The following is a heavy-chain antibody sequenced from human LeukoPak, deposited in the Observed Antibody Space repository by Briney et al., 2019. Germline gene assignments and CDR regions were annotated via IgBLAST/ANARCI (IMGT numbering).Heavy chain of an antibody. V-gene: IGHV3-7*01. J-gene: IGHJ4*02. CDR3: ARDRGSSGRLGRFDN. Sequence: GGSLRLSCAASGFTLSTYWMTWARQAPGKGLEWVANIKQDGSEKYYVDSVKGRFIISRDNAKKLLYLQMNSLRVEDTAVYYCARDRGSSGRLGRFDNWGQGTLVTVSP. CDR1: GFTLSTYW. D-gene: IGHD6-19*01. CDR2: IKQDGSEK.